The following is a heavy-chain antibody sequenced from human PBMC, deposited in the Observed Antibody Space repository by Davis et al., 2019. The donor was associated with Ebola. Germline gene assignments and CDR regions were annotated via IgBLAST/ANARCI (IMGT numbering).Heavy chain of an antibody. D-gene: IGHD6-6*01. J-gene: IGHJ4*02. V-gene: IGHV3-30*02. CDR1: GFTFSSYG. CDR3: ANGGSSSLIDY. Sequence: GESLKISCAASGFTFSSYGMHWVRQAPGKGLEWVAVIWYDGSNKYYADSVKGRFAISRDNSKNTLYLQMNSLRPEDTAVYYCANGGSSSLIDYWGQGTLVTVSS. CDR2: IWYDGSNK.